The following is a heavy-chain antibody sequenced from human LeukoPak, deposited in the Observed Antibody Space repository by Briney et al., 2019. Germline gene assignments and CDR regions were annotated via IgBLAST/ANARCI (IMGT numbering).Heavy chain of an antibody. V-gene: IGHV3-30*18. CDR3: AKDYLSNWYTWFDP. CDR1: GFTFSSYG. J-gene: IGHJ5*02. D-gene: IGHD6-13*01. Sequence: TAGSLRLSCAASGFTFSSYGMHWVRQAPGKGLEWVGVISYDGSSNYYADSVKGRFTISRDTSKNTLYLQMNSLRTEDTAVYYCAKDYLSNWYTWFDPWGQGTLVIVSS. CDR2: ISYDGSSN.